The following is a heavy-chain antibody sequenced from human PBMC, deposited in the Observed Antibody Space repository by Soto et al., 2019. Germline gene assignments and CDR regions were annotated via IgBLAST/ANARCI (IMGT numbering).Heavy chain of an antibody. Sequence: QVQLVQSGAEVKKPGSSVKVSCKASGGTFSSYTISWVRQAPGQGLEWMGRIIPILGIANYAQKFQGRVTITADKATSPTSMEHSRRRSEDTAVYYCARAPPVTTGRHYGMDVWGQGTTVTVSS. D-gene: IGHD4-17*01. CDR1: GGTFSSYT. J-gene: IGHJ6*02. V-gene: IGHV1-69*02. CDR3: ARAPPVTTGRHYGMDV. CDR2: IIPILGIA.